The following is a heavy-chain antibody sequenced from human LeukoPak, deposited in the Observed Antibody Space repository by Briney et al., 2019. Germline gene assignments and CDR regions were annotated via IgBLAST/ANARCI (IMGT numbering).Heavy chain of an antibody. CDR1: GFTVSSNY. Sequence: GGSLRLSCAASGFTVSSNYMSWVRQAPGKGLEWVSVIYSGGSTYYADSVKGRFTISRDNSKNTLYIQMNSLRAEDTAVYYCARVSSNGYFLPYWGQGTLVTVSS. CDR2: IYSGGST. V-gene: IGHV3-66*02. D-gene: IGHD3-22*01. CDR3: ARVSSNGYFLPY. J-gene: IGHJ4*02.